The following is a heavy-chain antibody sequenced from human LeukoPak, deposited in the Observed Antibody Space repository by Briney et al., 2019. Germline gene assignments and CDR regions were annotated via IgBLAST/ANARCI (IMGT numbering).Heavy chain of an antibody. J-gene: IGHJ4*02. D-gene: IGHD2-2*02. CDR2: INHSGST. CDR1: GGSFSGYY. V-gene: IGHV4-34*01. Sequence: PSETLSLTCAVYGGSFSGYYWSWIRQPPGKGLEWIGEINHSGSTNYNPSLKSRVTISVDTSKNHFSLKLSSVTAADTAVYYCARGLYCSSTSCYTFDYWGEGTLVTVSS. CDR3: ARGLYCSSTSCYTFDY.